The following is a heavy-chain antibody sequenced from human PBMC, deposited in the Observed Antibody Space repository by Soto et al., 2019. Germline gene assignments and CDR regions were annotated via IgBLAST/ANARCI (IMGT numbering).Heavy chain of an antibody. CDR1: GGSISSSSYY. J-gene: IGHJ4*02. CDR3: ARCYYVSSGYYRG. D-gene: IGHD3-22*01. V-gene: IGHV4-39*01. CDR2: IYHSGGT. Sequence: SETLSLTCTVSGGSISSSSYYWAWIRQPPGKGLECIGSIYHSGGTYYNPSLKSRVTISVDTSKNQFSLNLTSVTAADTAVYYCARCYYVSSGYYRGWGQGTLGTVSS.